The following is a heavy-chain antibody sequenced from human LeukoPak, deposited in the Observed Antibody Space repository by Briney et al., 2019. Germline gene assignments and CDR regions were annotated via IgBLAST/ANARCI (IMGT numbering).Heavy chain of an antibody. CDR3: ANDHWGGAFDI. Sequence: GGSLRLSCAASGFTFSSYSMNWVRQAPGKGLEWVSVISYNADSTHYADSVKGRFVISRDNSKNTLYLQMNSLRVDDTAVYYCANDHWGGAFDIWGQGTMVTVSS. V-gene: IGHV3-23*01. CDR2: ISYNADST. CDR1: GFTFSSYS. D-gene: IGHD7-27*01. J-gene: IGHJ3*02.